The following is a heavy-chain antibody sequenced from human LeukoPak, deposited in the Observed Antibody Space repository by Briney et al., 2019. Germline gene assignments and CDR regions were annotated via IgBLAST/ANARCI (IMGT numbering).Heavy chain of an antibody. CDR3: AKARTTVTTPHY. CDR1: GFTFSSFA. Sequence: PGGSLRLSCAASGFTFSSFAMTWVRQAPGKGLEWVSAISGGGTNTYYADSVKGRFTISRDNSKNTLYLQMNSLGAGDTAIYYCAKARTTVTTPHYWGQGTLVTVSS. V-gene: IGHV3-23*01. CDR2: ISGGGTNT. D-gene: IGHD4-17*01. J-gene: IGHJ4*02.